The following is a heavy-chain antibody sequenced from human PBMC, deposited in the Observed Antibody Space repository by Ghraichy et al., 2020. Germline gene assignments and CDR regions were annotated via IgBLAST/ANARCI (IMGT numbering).Heavy chain of an antibody. V-gene: IGHV1-69*13. Sequence: SVKVSCKASGGTFSSYAISWVRQAPGQGLEWMGGIIPIFGTANYAQKFQGRVTITADESTSTAYMELSSLRSEDTAVYYCARGFFRLERRSDAFDIWGQGTMVTVSS. CDR3: ARGFFRLERRSDAFDI. J-gene: IGHJ3*02. CDR2: IIPIFGTA. D-gene: IGHD1-1*01. CDR1: GGTFSSYA.